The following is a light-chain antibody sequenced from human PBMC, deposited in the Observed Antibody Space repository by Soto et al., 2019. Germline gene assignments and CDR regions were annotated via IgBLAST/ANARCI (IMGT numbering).Light chain of an antibody. CDR3: QNVSFVPVT. J-gene: IGKJ3*01. CDR1: QGISNY. V-gene: IGKV1-27*01. Sequence: DIQMTQSPSSLSASVGDRVTITCRASQGISNYLAWYQQKPGKVPKLLIYAASTLQSGVPSRFSGSGSGTDFTLNISSLKPEDVAEFYCQNVSFVPVTFGPGTKVDIK. CDR2: AAS.